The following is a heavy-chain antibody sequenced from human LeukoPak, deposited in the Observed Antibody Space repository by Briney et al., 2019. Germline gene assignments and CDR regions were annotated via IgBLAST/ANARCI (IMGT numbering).Heavy chain of an antibody. CDR2: INHSGST. Sequence: PSETLSLTCAVSGGSISSSNWWSWVRQPPGKGLEWIGEINHSGSTNYNPSLKSRVTISVDTSKNQFSLKLSSVTAADTAVYYCARGVRQDGITIFGVVIYDYWGQGTLVTVSS. V-gene: IGHV4-4*02. CDR1: GGSISSSNW. D-gene: IGHD3-3*01. J-gene: IGHJ4*02. CDR3: ARGVRQDGITIFGVVIYDY.